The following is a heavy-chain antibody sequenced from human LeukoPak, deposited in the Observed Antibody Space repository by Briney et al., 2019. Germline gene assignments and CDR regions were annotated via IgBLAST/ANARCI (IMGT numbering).Heavy chain of an antibody. CDR2: ISAYNGNT. D-gene: IGHD3-22*01. J-gene: IGHJ3*02. V-gene: IGHV1-18*01. CDR1: GYTFTSYG. CDR3: ARDHYYDSSGYADAFDI. Sequence: GASVKVSCKASGYTFTSYGISWVRQAPGQGLEWMGWISAYNGNTNYAQKLQGRVTMTTDTSTSTAYMELRSLRSDDTAVYYCARDHYYDSSGYADAFDIWGQGTMVTVSS.